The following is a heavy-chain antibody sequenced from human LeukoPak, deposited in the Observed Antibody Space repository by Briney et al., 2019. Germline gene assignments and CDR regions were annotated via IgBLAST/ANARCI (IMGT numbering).Heavy chain of an antibody. Sequence: GGSLRLSCAASGFTFSSYEMNWVRQAPGKGLEWVSYISSSGSTIYYADSVKGRFTISRDNAKNSLYLQMNSLRAEDTAVYYCASGVSGYSSSWSLYYYYYMDVWGKGTTVTISS. D-gene: IGHD6-13*01. CDR1: GFTFSSYE. CDR3: ASGVSGYSSSWSLYYYYYMDV. V-gene: IGHV3-48*03. CDR2: ISSSGSTI. J-gene: IGHJ6*03.